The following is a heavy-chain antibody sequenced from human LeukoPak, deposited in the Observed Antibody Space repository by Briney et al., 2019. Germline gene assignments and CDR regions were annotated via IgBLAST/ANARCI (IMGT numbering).Heavy chain of an antibody. CDR2: ISGSGGNT. V-gene: IGHV3-23*01. CDR1: GFTFSSYA. Sequence: QSGGSLRLSCAASGFTFSSYAMSCVRQAPGKGLEWVSGISGSGGNTYYADSVKGRFTISRDNFKNTLYLQMNSLRAEDTAVYYCARTPGGYCSGGSCYYFDYWGQGTLVTVSS. D-gene: IGHD2-15*01. J-gene: IGHJ4*02. CDR3: ARTPGGYCSGGSCYYFDY.